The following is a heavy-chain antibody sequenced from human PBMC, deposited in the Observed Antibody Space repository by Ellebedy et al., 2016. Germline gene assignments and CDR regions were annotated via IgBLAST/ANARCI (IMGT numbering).Heavy chain of an antibody. CDR3: ARGVSPDYGMDV. J-gene: IGHJ6*02. D-gene: IGHD3-10*01. CDR2: IYHSGST. CDR1: GGSISSGGYS. V-gene: IGHV4-30-2*01. Sequence: SETLSLXCAVSGGSISSGGYSWSWIRQPPGKGLEWIGYIYHSGSTYYNPSLKSRVTISVDRSKNQFSLKLSSVTAADTAVYYCARGVSPDYGMDVWGQGTTVTVSS.